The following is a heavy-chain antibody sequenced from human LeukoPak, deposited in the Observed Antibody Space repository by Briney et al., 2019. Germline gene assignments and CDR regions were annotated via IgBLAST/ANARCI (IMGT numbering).Heavy chain of an antibody. CDR1: GGSISTDYY. V-gene: IGHV4-38-2*02. D-gene: IGHD3-22*01. Sequence: SETLSLTCTVSGGSISTDYYWGWIRQPPGKGLEWIGSIYHSGSTYYNPSLKSRVTISVDTSKNQFSLKLSSVTAADTAVYYCARTDYYDSTFQHWGQGTLVTVSS. CDR3: ARTDYYDSTFQH. J-gene: IGHJ1*01. CDR2: IYHSGST.